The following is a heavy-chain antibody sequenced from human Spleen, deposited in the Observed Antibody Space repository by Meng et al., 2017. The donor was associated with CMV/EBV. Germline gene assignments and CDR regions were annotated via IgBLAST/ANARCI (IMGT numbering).Heavy chain of an antibody. CDR2: ISPSGAGT. Sequence: SGGTFSSYAISWVRQAPGQGLDWMGIISPSGAGTSYAQKFQGRLAMTRDTSTSTVYMELSSLRLEDTAVYYCVREEAVVVPAALALGFWGQGTLVTVSS. CDR1: GGTFSSYA. CDR3: VREEAVVVPAALALGF. V-gene: IGHV1-46*01. D-gene: IGHD2-2*01. J-gene: IGHJ4*02.